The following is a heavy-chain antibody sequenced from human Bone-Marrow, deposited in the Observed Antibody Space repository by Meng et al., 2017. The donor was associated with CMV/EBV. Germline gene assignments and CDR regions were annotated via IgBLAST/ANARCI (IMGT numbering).Heavy chain of an antibody. V-gene: IGHV1-69*10. CDR2: IIPILGIA. D-gene: IGHD3-3*01. Sequence: SVKVSCKASGGTFSSYAISWVRQAPGQGLEWMGGIIPILGIANYAQKFQGRVTITADKSTSTAYMELSSLRSEDTAVYYCARGLSITIFGVVTASDAFDIWGQGTMVTVSS. CDR1: GGTFSSYA. J-gene: IGHJ3*02. CDR3: ARGLSITIFGVVTASDAFDI.